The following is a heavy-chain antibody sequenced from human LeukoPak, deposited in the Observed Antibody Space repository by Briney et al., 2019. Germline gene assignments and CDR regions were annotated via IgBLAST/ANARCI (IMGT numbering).Heavy chain of an antibody. Sequence: PGGSLRLSRTASGFIFSSAWMTWVRQAPGKGLEWLGRIKSNTDGGTADFAAPVKGRFTMSRDDSKTTLYLQMNNLRNEDTAVYYCATYKSYSDVWGQGTLVTVSS. D-gene: IGHD1-1*01. CDR2: IKSNTDGGTA. CDR1: GFIFSSAW. CDR3: ATYKSYSDV. J-gene: IGHJ4*02. V-gene: IGHV3-15*01.